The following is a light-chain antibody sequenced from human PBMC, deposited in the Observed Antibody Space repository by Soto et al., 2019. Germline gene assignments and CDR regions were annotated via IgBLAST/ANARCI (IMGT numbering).Light chain of an antibody. Sequence: QSVVSYPPSTSGTPGQRVTISCSGSGSNIGKNYVYWFQQLPGTAPKLLIYRDNGRPSGVPDRFSGSKSGTSASLAISGLRSEDEADYYCATWEDSLSAVVFGGGTKLTVL. CDR3: ATWEDSLSAVV. CDR1: GSNIGKNY. CDR2: RDN. J-gene: IGLJ2*01. V-gene: IGLV1-47*01.